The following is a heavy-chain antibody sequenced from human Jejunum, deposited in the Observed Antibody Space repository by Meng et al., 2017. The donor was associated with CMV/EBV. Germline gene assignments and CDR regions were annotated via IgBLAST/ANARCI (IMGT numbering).Heavy chain of an antibody. Sequence: SGGSVSSGSFYWSWIRQPPGKGLEWIGYVHNTGNTDYNPSLKSRVTISVDMSKNQFSLRLTSVTAADTAVYYCARVVLYHYGMDVWGHGTTVTVSS. CDR1: GGSVSSGSFY. J-gene: IGHJ6*02. CDR2: VHNTGNT. CDR3: ARVVLYHYGMDV. V-gene: IGHV4-61*01. D-gene: IGHD6-6*01.